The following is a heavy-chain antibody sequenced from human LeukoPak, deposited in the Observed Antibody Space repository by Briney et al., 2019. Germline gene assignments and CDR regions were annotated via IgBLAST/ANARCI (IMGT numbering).Heavy chain of an antibody. J-gene: IGHJ4*02. D-gene: IGHD2-2*01. V-gene: IGHV3-21*01. CDR1: GFTFSSYS. Sequence: GGSLRLSCAASGFTFSSYSMNWVRQAPGKGLEWVSSISSSSYIYYADSVKGRFTISRDNAKNSLYLQMNSLRAEDTAVYYCARDGAGCSSTSCYSYWGQGTLVTVSS. CDR3: ARDGAGCSSTSCYSY. CDR2: ISSSSYI.